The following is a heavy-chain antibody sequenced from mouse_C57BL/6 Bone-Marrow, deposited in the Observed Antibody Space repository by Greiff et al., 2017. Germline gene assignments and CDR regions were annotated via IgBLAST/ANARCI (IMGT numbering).Heavy chain of an antibody. CDR1: GFTFSSYA. Sequence: EVKLMESGGGLVKPGGSLKLSCAASGFTFSSYAMSWVRQTPEKRLEWVATISDGGSYTYYPDNVKGRFTISRDNAKNNLYLQMSHLKSEDTAMXYCARHYDYDVYAMDYWGQGTSVTVSS. V-gene: IGHV5-4*03. CDR3: ARHYDYDVYAMDY. D-gene: IGHD2-4*01. CDR2: ISDGGSYT. J-gene: IGHJ4*01.